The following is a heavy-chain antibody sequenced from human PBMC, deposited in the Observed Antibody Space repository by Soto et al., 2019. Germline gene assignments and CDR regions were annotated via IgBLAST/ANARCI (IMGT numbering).Heavy chain of an antibody. V-gene: IGHV4-34*01. D-gene: IGHD3-10*01. CDR3: ARGRMVRGVPTPTTTGYYGMDV. Sequence: PAGTLSLTCAVYGGSFRGYYLSWIRQPPGKGLEWVGEINHSGGTNYNPSLKSRVTISVDTSKNQFSLKMSSVTAADTAVYYCARGRMVRGVPTPTTTGYYGMDVWGQGTTVTV. CDR1: GGSFRGYY. J-gene: IGHJ6*02. CDR2: INHSGGT.